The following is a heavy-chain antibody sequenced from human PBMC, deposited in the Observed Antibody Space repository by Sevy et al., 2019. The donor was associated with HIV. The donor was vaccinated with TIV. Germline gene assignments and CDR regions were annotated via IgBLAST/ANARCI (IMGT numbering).Heavy chain of an antibody. CDR1: GYTFAAYY. V-gene: IGHV1-2*02. Sequence: ASEKVSCKTSGYTFAAYYIHWVRQAPGQGPEWLGWIYPNGGDTTYAQKFQGRVTVTMSTSINTVYMELNRLRSDDTAVYYCARGKREEWLLYLDNWGQGTLVTVSS. J-gene: IGHJ4*02. CDR2: IYPNGGDT. CDR3: ARGKREEWLLYLDN. D-gene: IGHD3-3*01.